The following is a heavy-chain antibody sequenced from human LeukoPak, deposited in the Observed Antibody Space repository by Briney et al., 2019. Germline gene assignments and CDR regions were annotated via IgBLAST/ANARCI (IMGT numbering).Heavy chain of an antibody. CDR1: GFTFSSYG. CDR2: ISYDGSNK. V-gene: IGHV3-30*18. CDR3: AKLMLRFYYYYGMDV. D-gene: IGHD3-16*01. Sequence: PGGSLRLSCAASGFTFSSYGMHWVRQAPGKRLEWVAVISYDGSNKYYADSVKGRFTISRDNSKNTLYLQMNSLRAEDTAVYYCAKLMLRFYYYYGMDVWGQGTTVTVSS. J-gene: IGHJ6*02.